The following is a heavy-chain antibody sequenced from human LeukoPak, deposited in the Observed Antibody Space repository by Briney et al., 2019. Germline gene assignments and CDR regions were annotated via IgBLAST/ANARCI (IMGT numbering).Heavy chain of an antibody. CDR1: GYSISSGYY. CDR3: ARRITIFGVVIMDWFDP. D-gene: IGHD3-3*01. V-gene: IGHV4-38-2*01. J-gene: IGHJ5*02. CDR2: IYHSGGT. Sequence: MSSETLSLTCAVSGYSISSGYYWGWIRQPPGKGLEWIGSIYHSGGTYYNPSLKSRVTISVDTSKNQFSLKLSSVTAADTAVYYCARRITIFGVVIMDWFDPWGQGTLVTVSS.